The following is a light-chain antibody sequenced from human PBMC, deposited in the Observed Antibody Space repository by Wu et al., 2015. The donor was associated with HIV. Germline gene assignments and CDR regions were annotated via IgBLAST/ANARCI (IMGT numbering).Light chain of an antibody. J-gene: IGKJ2*03. CDR3: QQYGSSPPEYS. CDR1: HGVMSK. CDR2: GAS. V-gene: IGKV3-15*01. Sequence: EIVMTQSPATLSVSPGERATLSCRASHGVMSKLAWYQQKPGQAPRLLIYGASTRATDIPARFSGSGSGTEFTLTISNMQSADFAVYYCQQYGSSPPEYSFGQGTKLEIK.